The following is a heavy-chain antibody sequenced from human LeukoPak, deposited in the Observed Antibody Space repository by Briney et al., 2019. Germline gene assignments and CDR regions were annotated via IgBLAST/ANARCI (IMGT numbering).Heavy chain of an antibody. CDR3: AKFSNKPY. Sequence: TRGSLRLSCAASELTFSSYGMRWVRQAPGKGLEWVAFIRYDGSNKYYADSVKGRFTISRDNSKNTLYLQMNSLRAEDTAVYYCAKFSNKPYWGQGTLVTVSS. CDR2: IRYDGSNK. J-gene: IGHJ4*02. D-gene: IGHD4-11*01. V-gene: IGHV3-30*02. CDR1: ELTFSSYG.